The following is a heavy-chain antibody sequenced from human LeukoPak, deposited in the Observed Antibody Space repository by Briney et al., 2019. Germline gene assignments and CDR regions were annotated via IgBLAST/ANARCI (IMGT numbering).Heavy chain of an antibody. Sequence: SQTLSLTCTVSGGSISSGGYYWSWIRQHPGKGLEWIGYIYYSGSTYYNPSLKSRVTISVDTSKNQFSLKLSSVTAADTAVYYCARATPGGGYCSGGSSHFSPGTTGYGGQEPLVAVSS. D-gene: IGHD2-15*01. V-gene: IGHV4-31*03. CDR1: GGSISSGGYY. J-gene: IGHJ4*02. CDR3: ARATPGGGYCSGGSSHFSPGTTGY. CDR2: IYYSGST.